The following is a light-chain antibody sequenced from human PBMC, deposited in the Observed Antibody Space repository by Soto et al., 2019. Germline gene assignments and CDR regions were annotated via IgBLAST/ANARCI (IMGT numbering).Light chain of an antibody. CDR3: QQYGRSPFT. Sequence: EIVLTQSPGTLSLSPGERATLSCRASQSVSSNNLAWYQQRPGQAPRVVIYGASTRATGIPERFSGSGSGTDFALTIRRLDPEYFALYYSQQYGRSPFTFGPGTKVDIK. V-gene: IGKV3-20*01. J-gene: IGKJ3*01. CDR1: QSVSSNN. CDR2: GAS.